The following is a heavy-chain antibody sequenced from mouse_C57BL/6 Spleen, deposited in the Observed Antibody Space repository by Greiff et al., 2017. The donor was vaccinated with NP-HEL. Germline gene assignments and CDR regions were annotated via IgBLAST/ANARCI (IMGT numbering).Heavy chain of an antibody. J-gene: IGHJ4*01. V-gene: IGHV1-75*01. CDR3: ARRGYYGSSYDYAMDY. Sequence: VQLVESGPELVKPGASVKISCKASGYTFTDYYINWVKQRPGQGLEWIGWIFPGSGSTYYNEKFKGKATLTVDKSSSTAYMLLSSLTSEDSAVYFCARRGYYGSSYDYAMDYWGQGTSVTVSS. CDR2: IFPGSGST. D-gene: IGHD1-1*01. CDR1: GYTFTDYY.